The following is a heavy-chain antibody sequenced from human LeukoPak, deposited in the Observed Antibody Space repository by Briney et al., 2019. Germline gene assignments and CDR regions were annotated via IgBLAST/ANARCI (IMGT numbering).Heavy chain of an antibody. CDR1: GGSISSYY. CDR3: ARATYSSGWGTSDY. CDR2: IYYSGST. Sequence: SETLSLACTVSGGSISSYYWSWIRQPPGKGLEWIGYIYYSGSTNYNPSLKSRVTISVDTSKNQFSLKLSSVTAADTAVYYCARATYSSGWGTSDYWGQGTLVTVSS. V-gene: IGHV4-59*01. J-gene: IGHJ4*02. D-gene: IGHD6-19*01.